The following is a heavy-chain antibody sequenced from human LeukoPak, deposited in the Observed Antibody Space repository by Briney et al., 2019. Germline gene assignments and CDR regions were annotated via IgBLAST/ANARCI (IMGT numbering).Heavy chain of an antibody. CDR1: GYTFTSYD. Sequence: ASVKVSCKASGYTFTSYDINWVRQATGQGLEWMGWMNPNSGNTGYAQKFQGRVTMTRNTSISTAYMELSSLRSEDTAVYYCARGRQYAYYYDNYYGMDVWGQGTTVTVPS. V-gene: IGHV1-8*01. CDR2: MNPNSGNT. J-gene: IGHJ6*02. CDR3: ARGRQYAYYYDNYYGMDV. D-gene: IGHD3-22*01.